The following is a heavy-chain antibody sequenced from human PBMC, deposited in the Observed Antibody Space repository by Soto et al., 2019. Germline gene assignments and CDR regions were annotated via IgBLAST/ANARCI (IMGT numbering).Heavy chain of an antibody. Sequence: EVQVLESGGGLVQPGGSLRLSCAASGFAFSSYAMNWVRQAPGKGLEWVSTISGSGGSTYYADSVKGRFTISRDNSKNSLDLEINGLRAEARAIYYWAKGRGWYPLFDYWGRGTLVTVSS. D-gene: IGHD6-19*01. J-gene: IGHJ4*02. CDR3: AKGRGWYPLFDY. CDR1: GFAFSSYA. CDR2: ISGSGGST. V-gene: IGHV3-23*01.